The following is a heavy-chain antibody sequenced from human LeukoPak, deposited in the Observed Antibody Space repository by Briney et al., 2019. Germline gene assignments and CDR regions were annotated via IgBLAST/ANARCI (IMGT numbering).Heavy chain of an antibody. CDR1: GGSISTNY. J-gene: IGHJ4*02. CDR2: IYYSGRT. Sequence: SETLSLTCTVFGGSISTNYWSWIRQPPGKGLEWIGYIYYSGRTNYNPSLKSRVTISVDTSKNQFSLKLSSVTAADTAVYYCARHSLDSGSFLLFDYWGQGTLVTVSS. D-gene: IGHD1-26*01. V-gene: IGHV4-59*08. CDR3: ARHSLDSGSFLLFDY.